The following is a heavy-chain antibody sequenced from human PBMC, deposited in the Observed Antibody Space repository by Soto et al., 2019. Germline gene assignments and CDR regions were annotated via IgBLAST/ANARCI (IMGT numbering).Heavy chain of an antibody. Sequence: SQTLSLTCAISGDSVSSNSAAWNWIRQSPSRGLEWLGRTYYRSKWYNDYAVSVKSRITINPDTSKNQFSLQLNSVTPEDTAVYYCARDTYYYDSSGLSYYFDYWGQGALVTVSS. CDR1: GDSVSSNSAA. CDR3: ARDTYYYDSSGLSYYFDY. D-gene: IGHD3-22*01. V-gene: IGHV6-1*01. J-gene: IGHJ4*02. CDR2: TYYRSKWYN.